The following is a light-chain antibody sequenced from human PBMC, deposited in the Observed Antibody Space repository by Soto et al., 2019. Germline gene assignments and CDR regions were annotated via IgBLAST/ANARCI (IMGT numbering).Light chain of an antibody. V-gene: IGKV3-11*01. Sequence: EIVLTQSPATLSLSPGERATLSCRASQSVSSYLAWYQQKPGQAPRLLIYDASNRATGIPARFSGSGSGTYFPLTISSLEPEDFAVYYCQQRSNWPPYTFGQGTKLEIK. CDR2: DAS. CDR3: QQRSNWPPYT. CDR1: QSVSSY. J-gene: IGKJ2*01.